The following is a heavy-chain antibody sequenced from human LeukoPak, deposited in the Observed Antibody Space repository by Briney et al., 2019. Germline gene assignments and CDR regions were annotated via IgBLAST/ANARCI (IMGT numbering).Heavy chain of an antibody. CDR2: IDWDDDK. V-gene: IGHV2-70*04. Sequence: SGPTLVNPTQTLTLTCTFSGFSLSTSGMRVSWIRQPPGKALEWLARIDWDDDKFYSTSLKTRLIISKDTSKNQVVLTMTNMDPVDTATYYCARLYDFWGQGTLVTVSS. J-gene: IGHJ4*02. CDR1: GFSLSTSGMR. CDR3: ARLYDF. D-gene: IGHD3-3*01.